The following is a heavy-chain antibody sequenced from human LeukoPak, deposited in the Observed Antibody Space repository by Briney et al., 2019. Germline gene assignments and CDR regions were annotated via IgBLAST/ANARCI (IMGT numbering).Heavy chain of an antibody. D-gene: IGHD7-27*01. CDR1: GFTFSSYG. CDR3: VKGNWGDY. J-gene: IGHJ4*02. Sequence: QPGGSLRLSCAASGFTFSSYGMHWVRQAPGKGLEWVAVISYDGSNKYYADSVKGRFTISRDNSKNTLYLQMNSLRPEDTALYYCVKGNWGDYWGQGALVTVSS. CDR2: ISYDGSNK. V-gene: IGHV3-30*18.